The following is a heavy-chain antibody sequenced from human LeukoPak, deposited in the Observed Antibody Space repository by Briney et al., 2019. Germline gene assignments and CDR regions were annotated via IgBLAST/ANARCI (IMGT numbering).Heavy chain of an antibody. J-gene: IGHJ5*02. CDR3: ARDWVGYSSSWYLGWFDP. V-gene: IGHV4-34*01. Sequence: SETLSLTCAVYGGSFSGYYWSWIRQPPGKGLEWIGEINHSGSTNYNPSLKSRVTISVDTSKNQFSLKLSSVTAADTAVYYCARDWVGYSSSWYLGWFDPWGQGTLVTVSS. CDR1: GGSFSGYY. CDR2: INHSGST. D-gene: IGHD6-13*01.